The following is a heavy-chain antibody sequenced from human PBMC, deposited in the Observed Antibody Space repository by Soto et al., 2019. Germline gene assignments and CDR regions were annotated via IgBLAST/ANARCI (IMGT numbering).Heavy chain of an antibody. CDR2: IKGDGSEK. Sequence: EVQLVESGGGLVQPGGSLRLSCAASGFTFRTYWMNWVRQAPGKGLEWVANIKGDGSEKYYVDPVKGRFTIPRDNAMNSLYLQMNSLRAEDTAVYYCATSLIRGQGALVTVSS. CDR1: GFTFRTYW. V-gene: IGHV3-7*01. J-gene: IGHJ4*02. CDR3: ATSLI. D-gene: IGHD6-6*01.